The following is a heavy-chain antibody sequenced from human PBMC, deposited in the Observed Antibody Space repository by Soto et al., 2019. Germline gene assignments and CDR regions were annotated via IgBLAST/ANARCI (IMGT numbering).Heavy chain of an antibody. Sequence: PGESLKISRKGSGYSFTSYWISWVRQMPGKGLEWMGRIDPSDSYTNYSPSFQGHVTISADKSISTAYLQWSSLKASDTAMYYCASFPEGIAARPFPWGQGTLVTVSS. CDR2: IDPSDSYT. V-gene: IGHV5-10-1*01. CDR3: ASFPEGIAARPFP. D-gene: IGHD6-6*01. J-gene: IGHJ5*02. CDR1: GYSFTSYW.